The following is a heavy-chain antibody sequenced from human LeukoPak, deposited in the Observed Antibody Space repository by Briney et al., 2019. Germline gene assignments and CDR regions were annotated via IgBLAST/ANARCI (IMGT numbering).Heavy chain of an antibody. CDR2: ISNSGTT. J-gene: IGHJ5*02. CDR3: ARVVRGAVTSNCFDP. CDR1: GGSINDYY. Sequence: PSGTLSLTCTVSGGSINDYYWTWIRQAPGKGLDWLGYISNSGTTDYNPSLKSRVTMSVDTSKNEFSLKVTSVTAADTAMYYCARVVRGAVTSNCFDPWGQGTLVTVSS. V-gene: IGHV4-59*01. D-gene: IGHD4-17*01.